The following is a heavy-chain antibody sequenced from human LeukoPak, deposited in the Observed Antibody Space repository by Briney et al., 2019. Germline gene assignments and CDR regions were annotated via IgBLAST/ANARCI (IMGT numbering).Heavy chain of an antibody. Sequence: PGGSLRLSCAASGFTVSSNYVSWVRQPPGKGLEWVSVIYSSGTTSYADSAKGRFTISRDDSRSTLYLQMNSLRIEDTAVYYCTRDPWDWGRGTLVTVSS. J-gene: IGHJ4*02. D-gene: IGHD1-26*01. CDR2: IYSSGTT. CDR1: GFTVSSNY. CDR3: TRDPWD. V-gene: IGHV3-53*01.